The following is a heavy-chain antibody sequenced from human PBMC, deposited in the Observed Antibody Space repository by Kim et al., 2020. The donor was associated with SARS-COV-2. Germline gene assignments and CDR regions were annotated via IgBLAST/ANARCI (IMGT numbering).Heavy chain of an antibody. Sequence: PSLKRRDTISVDTSKNQFSLKRSSVTAADTAVYYCARASGYGSGGYYFDYWGQGTLVTVSS. CDR3: ARASGYGSGGYYFDY. J-gene: IGHJ4*02. D-gene: IGHD3-10*01. V-gene: IGHV4-39*07.